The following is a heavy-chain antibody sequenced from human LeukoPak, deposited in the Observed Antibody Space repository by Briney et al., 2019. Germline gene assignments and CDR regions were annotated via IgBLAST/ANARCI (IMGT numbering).Heavy chain of an antibody. CDR1: GGSISSSSYY. D-gene: IGHD6-19*01. CDR2: IYYSGST. CDR3: ARRTVAVAGTWDFYYFDY. V-gene: IGHV4-39*01. Sequence: PSETLSLTCTVSGGSISSSSYYWGWIRQPPGKGLEWIGSIYYSGSTYYNPSLKSRVTISVDTSKNQFSLKLSSVTAADTAVYYCARRTVAVAGTWDFYYFDYWGQGTLVTVSS. J-gene: IGHJ4*02.